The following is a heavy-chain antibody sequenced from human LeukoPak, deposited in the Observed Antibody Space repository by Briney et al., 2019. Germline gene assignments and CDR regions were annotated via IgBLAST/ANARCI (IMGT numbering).Heavy chain of an antibody. CDR3: ARTLETYDSTGYPDY. Sequence: GGSLRLSCAASGCTFSSYGMHWVRQAPGKGLEWVAVIWYDGSNKYYADSVKGRFTISRDNSKNTLYLQMNSLRAEDTAVYYCARTLETYDSTGYPDYWGQGTLVTVSS. D-gene: IGHD3-22*01. V-gene: IGHV3-33*01. CDR1: GCTFSSYG. CDR2: IWYDGSNK. J-gene: IGHJ4*02.